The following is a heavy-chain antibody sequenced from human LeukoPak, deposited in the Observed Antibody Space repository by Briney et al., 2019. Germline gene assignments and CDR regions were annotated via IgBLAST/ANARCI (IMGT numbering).Heavy chain of an antibody. Sequence: GGSLRLSCAASGFIFSNAWMNWVRQPPGKGLEWVGRIKSKRQGGTRDYAAPVKGRFSISRDDSQNTLYLHMNSLKTEDTAVYYCIPDVLDMITFGLDVWGQGTMVTVSS. D-gene: IGHD3-16*01. V-gene: IGHV3-15*01. CDR2: IKSKRQGGTR. CDR1: GFIFSNAW. CDR3: IPDVLDMITFGLDV. J-gene: IGHJ3*01.